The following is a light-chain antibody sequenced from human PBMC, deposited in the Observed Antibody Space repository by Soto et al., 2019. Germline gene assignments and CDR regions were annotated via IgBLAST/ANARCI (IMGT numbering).Light chain of an antibody. Sequence: QSALTQPASVSASPGQSITISCTETSSDVGGYNYVSWYQQHPGKAPKLMIYDVSNRPSGVSNRFSGSKSGNTASLTISGLQAEDEADYYCSSYTSSSTVVFGGGTKVTVL. CDR3: SSYTSSSTVV. J-gene: IGLJ2*01. CDR1: SSDVGGYNY. CDR2: DVS. V-gene: IGLV2-14*01.